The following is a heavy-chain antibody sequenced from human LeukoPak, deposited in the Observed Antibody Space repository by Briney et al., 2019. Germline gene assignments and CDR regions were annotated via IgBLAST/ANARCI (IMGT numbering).Heavy chain of an antibody. V-gene: IGHV3-21*01. CDR3: AELGITMIGGV. J-gene: IGHJ6*04. CDR1: GGTFSSYS. CDR2: ISSSSSYI. D-gene: IGHD3-10*02. Sequence: VASVKVSCKASGGTFSSYSMNWVRQAPGKGLEWVSSISSSSSYIYYADSVKGRFTISRDNAKNSLYLQMNSLRAEDTAVYYCAELGITMIGGVWGKGTTVTISS.